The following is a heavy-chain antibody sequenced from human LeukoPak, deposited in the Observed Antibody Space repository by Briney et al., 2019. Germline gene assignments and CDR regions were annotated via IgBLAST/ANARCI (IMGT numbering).Heavy chain of an antibody. D-gene: IGHD3-22*01. V-gene: IGHV3-30*02. Sequence: PGGSLRLSCAASGFTFSSYGIHWVRQAPGKGLEWVAFIRYDGSNKYYADSVKGRFTISRDNAKNTLNLQMNSLGAEDTAVYYCARDLGQYYDTSDNWFDPRGQGTLVTVSS. J-gene: IGHJ5*02. CDR3: ARDLGQYYDTSDNWFDP. CDR1: GFTFSSYG. CDR2: IRYDGSNK.